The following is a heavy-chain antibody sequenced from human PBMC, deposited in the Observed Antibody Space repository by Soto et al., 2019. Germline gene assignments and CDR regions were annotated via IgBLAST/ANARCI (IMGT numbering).Heavy chain of an antibody. V-gene: IGHV3-9*01. CDR3: AKDTTSGTSPAFDI. CDR2: ISWNSGSI. Sequence: EVQLVESGGGLVQPGRSLRLSCAASGFTFDDYAMHWVRQAPGKGLEWVSGISWNSGSIGYADSVKGRFTISRDNAKNSLYLQMNRLRAEDTALYYCAKDTTSGTSPAFDIWGQGTMVTVSS. CDR1: GFTFDDYA. D-gene: IGHD3-10*01. J-gene: IGHJ3*02.